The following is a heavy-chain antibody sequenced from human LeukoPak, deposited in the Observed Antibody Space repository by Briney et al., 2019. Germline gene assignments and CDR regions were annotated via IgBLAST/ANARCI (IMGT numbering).Heavy chain of an antibody. D-gene: IGHD3-16*02. V-gene: IGHV4-61*02. Sequence: SETLSLTCTVSGGSIGSGSYYWSWIRQPAGKGLEWIGRIYTSGSTNYNPSLKSRVTISVDTSKNQFSLKLSSVTAADTAVYYCARADIEYDYVWGSYRYALRYWGQGTLVTVSS. CDR1: GGSIGSGSYY. CDR2: IYTSGST. J-gene: IGHJ4*02. CDR3: ARADIEYDYVWGSYRYALRY.